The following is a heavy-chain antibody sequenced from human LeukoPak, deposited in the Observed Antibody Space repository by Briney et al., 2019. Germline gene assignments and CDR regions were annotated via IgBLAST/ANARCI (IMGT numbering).Heavy chain of an antibody. J-gene: IGHJ4*02. CDR2: IYTSGST. CDR3: ARASGSYLIDY. CDR1: GDSISLYS. V-gene: IGHV4-4*07. D-gene: IGHD1-26*01. Sequence: SETLSLTCTVSGDSISLYSWSWIRQPAGKGLEWIGRIYTSGSTNYNPSLKGRLTMSLDTSKNQLSLKLRSVTAADTAVYYCARASGSYLIDYWGQGTLVTVSS.